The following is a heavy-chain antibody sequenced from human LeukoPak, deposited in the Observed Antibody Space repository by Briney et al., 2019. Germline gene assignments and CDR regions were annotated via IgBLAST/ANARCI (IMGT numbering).Heavy chain of an antibody. J-gene: IGHJ3*02. D-gene: IGHD2-8*01. CDR1: GYTFTGYY. V-gene: IGHV7-4-1*02. Sequence: ASVKVSCKASGYTFTGYYMHWVRQAPGQGLEWMGWINTNTGNPTYAQGFTGRFVFSLDTSVSTAYLQISSLKAEDTAVYYCARDCSSTSCYRGYCTNGVCSFDIWGQGTMVTVSS. CDR3: ARDCSSTSCYRGYCTNGVCSFDI. CDR2: INTNTGNP.